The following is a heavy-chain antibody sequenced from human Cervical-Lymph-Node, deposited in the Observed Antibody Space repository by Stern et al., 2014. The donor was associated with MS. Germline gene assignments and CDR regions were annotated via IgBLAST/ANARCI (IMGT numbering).Heavy chain of an antibody. CDR3: ARDRAPRYCTNGVCYLSDYGMDV. D-gene: IGHD2-8*01. Sequence: QVQLVQSGAEVKKPGSSVKVSCKASGGTFSSYAISWVRQAPGQGLEWMGGIIPIFGTANYAQKFQGRVTITADESTSTAYMELSSLRSEDTAVYYCARDRAPRYCTNGVCYLSDYGMDVWGQGTTVTVSS. CDR1: GGTFSSYA. J-gene: IGHJ6*02. V-gene: IGHV1-69*01. CDR2: IIPIFGTA.